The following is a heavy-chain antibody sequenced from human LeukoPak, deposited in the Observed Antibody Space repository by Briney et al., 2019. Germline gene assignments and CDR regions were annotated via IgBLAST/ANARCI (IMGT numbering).Heavy chain of an antibody. CDR3: ASWSDPYYYGSGSHY. J-gene: IGHJ4*02. CDR1: GGTFSSYA. CDR2: IIPIFGTA. Sequence: GASVKVSCKASGGTFSSYAISWVRQAPGQGLEWMGGIIPIFGTANYAQKFQGRVTITADESTSTAYMELSSLRSEDTAVYYCASWSDPYYYGSGSHYWGQGTLVTVSS. D-gene: IGHD3-10*01. V-gene: IGHV1-69*13.